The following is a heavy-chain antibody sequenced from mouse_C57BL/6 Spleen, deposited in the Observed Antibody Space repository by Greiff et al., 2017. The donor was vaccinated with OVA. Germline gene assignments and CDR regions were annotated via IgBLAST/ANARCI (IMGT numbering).Heavy chain of an antibody. J-gene: IGHJ2*01. CDR3: ARGATVDYFDY. D-gene: IGHD1-1*01. CDR1: GYAFSSSW. V-gene: IGHV1-82*01. Sequence: VQLQESGPELVKPGASVKISCKASGYAFSSSWMNWVKQRPGKGLEWIGRIYPGDGDTNYNGKFKGKATLTADKSSSTAYMQLSSLTSEDSAVYFCARGATVDYFDYWGKGTTLTVSS. CDR2: IYPGDGDT.